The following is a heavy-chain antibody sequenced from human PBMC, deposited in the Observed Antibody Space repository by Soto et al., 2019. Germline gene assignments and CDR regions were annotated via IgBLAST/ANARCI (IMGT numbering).Heavy chain of an antibody. J-gene: IGHJ5*02. CDR3: AREVIAATGTIRWFDP. Sequence: SGGSLRLSCAASGFTFSRHWMHWVRQTPGKGPVWVSRINDDGSSTKYADSVKGRFTIARDNAKNTVFLQMSSLRAEDTAVYYCAREVIAATGTIRWFDPWGQGTLVTVS. CDR1: GFTFSRHW. V-gene: IGHV3-74*03. CDR2: INDDGSST. D-gene: IGHD6-25*01.